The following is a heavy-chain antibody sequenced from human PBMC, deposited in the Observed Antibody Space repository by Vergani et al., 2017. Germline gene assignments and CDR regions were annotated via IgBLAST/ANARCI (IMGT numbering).Heavy chain of an antibody. V-gene: IGHV3-11*04. J-gene: IGHJ6*02. CDR1: GFKFSDHY. CDR2: ISTGASTV. CDR3: AKNPGISTTRHYYAMDV. D-gene: IGHD1-1*01. Sequence: LEESGGGSVKPGGSLRLSCAASGFKFSDHYMSWIRQAPGKGLVWVSHISTGASTVSYTDSVTGRFTVSRDNDNNSLTLEMTTLRVEDTAVYYCAKNPGISTTRHYYAMDVWGQGTTVTVSS.